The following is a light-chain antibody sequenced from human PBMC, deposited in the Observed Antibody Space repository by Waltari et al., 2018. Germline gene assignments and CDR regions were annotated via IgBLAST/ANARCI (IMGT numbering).Light chain of an antibody. J-gene: IGKJ4*01. CDR3: QQRINWPLT. Sequence: IVLTQSPATLSLSPGERATLSCRASQSGRSFLAWYQQKPGQAPRLLLHDASNRATGIPVRFSGSGSGTDFTLTISSLEPEDFAVYYCQQRINWPLTFGGGTKVEIK. CDR2: DAS. CDR1: QSGRSF. V-gene: IGKV3-11*01.